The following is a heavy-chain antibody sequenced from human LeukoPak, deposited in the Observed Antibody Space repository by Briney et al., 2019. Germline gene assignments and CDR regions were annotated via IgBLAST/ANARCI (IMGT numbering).Heavy chain of an antibody. J-gene: IGHJ4*02. V-gene: IGHV3-23*01. CDR3: AKKTPGTHPFDY. Sequence: PGGSLRLSCAASGFTFSSSAMNWVRQAPGKGLEWVSASGTDGDTYYAASVTGRFTISRDNSKNTLYLQMTSLRAEDTAIYYCAKKTPGTHPFDYWGQGTLVTVSP. D-gene: IGHD6-13*01. CDR2: SGTDGDT. CDR1: GFTFSSSA.